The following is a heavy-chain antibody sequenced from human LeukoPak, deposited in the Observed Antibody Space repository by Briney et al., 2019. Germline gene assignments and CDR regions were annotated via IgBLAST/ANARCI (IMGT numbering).Heavy chain of an antibody. V-gene: IGHV4-59*01. D-gene: IGHD3-22*01. CDR2: IYYSGSP. CDR3: ARDGRYYYDSSSFHYYYGMDV. CDR1: GGSISGYY. Sequence: SETLSLTCTVSGGSISGYYWSWIQQPPGKGLEWIGYIYYSGSPNYNPSLKSRVTISVDTSKNQFSLRLSSVTAADTAVYYCARDGRYYYDSSSFHYYYGMDVWGQGTTVTVSS. J-gene: IGHJ6*02.